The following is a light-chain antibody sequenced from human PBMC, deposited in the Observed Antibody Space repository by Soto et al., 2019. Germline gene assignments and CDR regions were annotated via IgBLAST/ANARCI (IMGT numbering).Light chain of an antibody. CDR3: HQTYRIPST. V-gene: IGKV1-39*01. J-gene: IGKJ2*01. Sequence: DIQMTQSPSSLSVSIGDRVTITCRSSQSIGVYLNWYQKKPGTPPKLLIYAASNLQSGVPSRFIGRGSGTDFTLTISSLQPEDFASYYCHQTYRIPSTFGQGTKLEI. CDR1: QSIGVY. CDR2: AAS.